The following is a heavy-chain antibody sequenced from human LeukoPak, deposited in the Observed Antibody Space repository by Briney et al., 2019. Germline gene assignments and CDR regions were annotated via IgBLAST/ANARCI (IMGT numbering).Heavy chain of an antibody. CDR2: IAIAGDT. Sequence: GGSLRLSCAASGFTFSRYDIHWVRQAAGRGQEWVAAIAIAGDTCYAASVKGRFTISRDNPKNSLYLQMNSLRAGDTAVYYCARGVDGFDSWGQGTLVTVSS. CDR3: ARGVDGFDS. V-gene: IGHV3-13*01. J-gene: IGHJ5*01. CDR1: GFTFSRYD.